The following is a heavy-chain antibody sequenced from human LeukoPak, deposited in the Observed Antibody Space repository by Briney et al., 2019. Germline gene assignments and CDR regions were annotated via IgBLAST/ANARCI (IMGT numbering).Heavy chain of an antibody. Sequence: PSETLSLTCAVYGGSFSGYYWSWIRQPPGKGLEWIGEINHSGSTNYNPSLKSRVTISVDTSKNQFSLKLSSVTAADTAVYYCARRRNYYGSGSQLDYWGQGTLVTVYS. J-gene: IGHJ4*02. V-gene: IGHV4-34*01. D-gene: IGHD3-10*01. CDR1: GGSFSGYY. CDR2: INHSGST. CDR3: ARRRNYYGSGSQLDY.